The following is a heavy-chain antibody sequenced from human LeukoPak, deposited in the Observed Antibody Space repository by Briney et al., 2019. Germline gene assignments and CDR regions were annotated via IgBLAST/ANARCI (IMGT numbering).Heavy chain of an antibody. CDR3: TRDANDFSPRYYFDY. J-gene: IGHJ4*02. V-gene: IGHV3-30*04. D-gene: IGHD3-3*01. CDR2: ISYDGTKQ. Sequence: PGGSLRLSCAASGFTFSNYAMHWVRQAPGKGLEWVAIISYDGTKQFYADSAKGRFTISRDDSRNTLYLQMNSLRPEDTAVYYCTRDANDFSPRYYFDYWGQGTLVTVSS. CDR1: GFTFSNYA.